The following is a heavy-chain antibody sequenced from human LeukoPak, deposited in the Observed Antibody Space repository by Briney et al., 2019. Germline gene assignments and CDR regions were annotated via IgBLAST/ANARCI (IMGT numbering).Heavy chain of an antibody. CDR2: IDDQNSYK. V-gene: IGHV3-21*01. CDR1: GFRFSNSA. CDR3: AKDRGIVVVKRYYFDY. J-gene: IGHJ4*02. D-gene: IGHD3-22*01. Sequence: GSLRLSCATSGFRFSNSAFSWVRQAPGKGLEWVSSIDDQNSYKYYADSVRGRFTVSRDNAKNLLFLQMNSLRAEDTAVYYCAKDRGIVVVKRYYFDYWGQGTLVTVSS.